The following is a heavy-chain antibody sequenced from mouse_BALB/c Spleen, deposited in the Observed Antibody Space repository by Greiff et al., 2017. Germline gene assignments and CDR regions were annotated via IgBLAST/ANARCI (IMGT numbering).Heavy chain of an antibody. CDR1: GFTFSSYT. D-gene: IGHD2-3*01. J-gene: IGHJ4*01. V-gene: IGHV5-12-2*01. CDR3: ARHPFYDPYAMDY. CDR2: ISNGGGST. Sequence: EVKLMESGGGLVQPGGSLKLSCAASGFTFSSYTMSWVRQTPEKRLEWVAYISNGGGSTYYPDTVKGRFTISRDNAKNTLYLQMSSLKSEDTAMYYCARHPFYDPYAMDYWGQGTSVTVSS.